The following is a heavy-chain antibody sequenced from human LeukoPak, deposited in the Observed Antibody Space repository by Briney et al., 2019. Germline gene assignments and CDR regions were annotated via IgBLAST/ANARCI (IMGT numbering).Heavy chain of an antibody. V-gene: IGHV4-31*03. D-gene: IGHD2-8*01. J-gene: IGHJ4*02. Sequence: SETLSLTCTVSGGSISSGGYYWSWIRQHPGKGLEWIGYIYYSGSTYYNPSLKSRVTISVDTSMNQFSLKLSSVTAADTAVYYCARENAANGPADYWGQGTLVTVSS. CDR3: ARENAANGPADY. CDR1: GGSISSGGYY. CDR2: IYYSGST.